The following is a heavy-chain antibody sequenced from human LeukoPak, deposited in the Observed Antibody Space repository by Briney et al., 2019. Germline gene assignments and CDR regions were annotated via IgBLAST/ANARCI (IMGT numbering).Heavy chain of an antibody. CDR2: IIPIFGTT. Sequence: SVKVSCKASGGTFSSYAISWVRQAPGQGLEWMGGIIPIFGTTTFAQKFQSRVTIITDASTSTVYMELSSLRSEDTAVYYCARWAGLCTTNNCYDPFDYWDQGTLVTVSS. CDR1: GGTFSSYA. V-gene: IGHV1-69*05. D-gene: IGHD2-2*01. CDR3: ARWAGLCTTNNCYDPFDY. J-gene: IGHJ4*02.